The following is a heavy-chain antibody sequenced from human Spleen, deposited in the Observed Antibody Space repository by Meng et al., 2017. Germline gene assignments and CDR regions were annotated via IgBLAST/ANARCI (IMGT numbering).Heavy chain of an antibody. D-gene: IGHD6-19*01. CDR2: IGHSGLT. CDR1: GGSISTSGYY. J-gene: IGHJ5*02. V-gene: IGHV4-39*01. Sequence: HPQLQESGPGLVKPSEALSLTGSVFGGSISTSGYYWGWIRQPPGKGLEWIGSIGHSGLTYYTPSLKSRVTVSIDTSKSQFSLKLTSVTAADTAVYYCVRSSGWVRTGFDPWGQGTLVTVSS. CDR3: VRSSGWVRTGFDP.